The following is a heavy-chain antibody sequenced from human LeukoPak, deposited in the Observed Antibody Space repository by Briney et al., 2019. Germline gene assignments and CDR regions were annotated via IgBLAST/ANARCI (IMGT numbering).Heavy chain of an antibody. V-gene: IGHV3-64*01. CDR2: ISSNGGGT. Sequence: GGSLRLSCAASGFTFSSYAMHWVRRAPGKGLEYVSAISSNGGGTYYANSVKGRFTISRDNSKNTLYLQMGSLRAEDMAVYYCARGGYNDYTYFDYWGQGTLVTVSS. D-gene: IGHD5-24*01. CDR3: ARGGYNDYTYFDY. J-gene: IGHJ4*02. CDR1: GFTFSSYA.